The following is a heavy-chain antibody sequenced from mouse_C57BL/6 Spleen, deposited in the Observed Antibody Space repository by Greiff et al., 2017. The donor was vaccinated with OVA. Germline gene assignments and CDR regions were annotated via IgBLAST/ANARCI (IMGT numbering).Heavy chain of an antibody. CDR1: GFTFSSYA. CDR2: ISSGGDYI. V-gene: IGHV5-9-1*02. Sequence: DVMLVESGEGLVKPGGSLKLSCAASGFTFSSYAMSWVRQTPEKRLEWVAYISSGGDYIFYADTVKGRFTISRDNARNTLYLQMSSLKSEDTAMYYCTRESYDGYYVDYWGQGTTLTVSS. J-gene: IGHJ2*01. CDR3: TRESYDGYYVDY. D-gene: IGHD2-3*01.